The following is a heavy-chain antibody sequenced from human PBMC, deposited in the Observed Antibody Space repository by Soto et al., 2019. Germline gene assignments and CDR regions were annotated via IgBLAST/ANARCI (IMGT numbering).Heavy chain of an antibody. CDR2: IYHSGST. D-gene: IGHD5-18*01. CDR1: GGSISSSNW. Sequence: SETLSLTCAVSGGSISSSNWWSWVRQPPGKGLEWIGEIYHSGSTNYNPSLKSRVTISVDKSKNQFSLKLSSVTAADTAVYYCARGGIQLWSLYYYYYGMDVWGQGTTVTVSS. J-gene: IGHJ6*02. V-gene: IGHV4-4*02. CDR3: ARGGIQLWSLYYYYYGMDV.